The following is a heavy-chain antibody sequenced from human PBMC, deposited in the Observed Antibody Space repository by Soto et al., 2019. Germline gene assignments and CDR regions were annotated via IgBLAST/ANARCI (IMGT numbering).Heavy chain of an antibody. V-gene: IGHV3-23*01. CDR2: IGDSGAST. Sequence: EVLLLESGGGLVQPGGSLRLSCEASGFSFSSFAMNWVRQSPGKGLECVSAIGDSGASTYYADSVKGRFTISRDNSRNTLYLQLNSLRAEDTSVYYCSKGVELDVCGNGTTVTFSS. D-gene: IGHD1-26*01. CDR1: GFSFSSFA. J-gene: IGHJ6*04. CDR3: SKGVELDV.